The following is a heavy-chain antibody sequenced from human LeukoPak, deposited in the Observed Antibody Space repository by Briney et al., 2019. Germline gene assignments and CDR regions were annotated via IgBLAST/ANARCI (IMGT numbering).Heavy chain of an antibody. J-gene: IGHJ6*02. D-gene: IGHD2-15*01. CDR3: ATAPQKYCSGGSCYSDYYYGMDV. V-gene: IGHV1-24*01. CDR1: GYTLTELS. Sequence: ASVKVSYKVSGYTLTELSMHWVRQAPGKGLEWMGGFDPEDGETIYAQKFQGRVTMTEDTSTDTAYMELSSLRSEDTAVYYCATAPQKYCSGGSCYSDYYYGMDVWGQGTTVTVSS. CDR2: FDPEDGET.